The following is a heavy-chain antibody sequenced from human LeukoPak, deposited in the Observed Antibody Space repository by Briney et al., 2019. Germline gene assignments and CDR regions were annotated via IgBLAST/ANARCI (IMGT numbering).Heavy chain of an antibody. D-gene: IGHD1-7*01. CDR2: IRSKAYGGTT. CDR3: NTGGTPDY. J-gene: IGHJ4*02. CDR1: EFSFSSYW. Sequence: GGSLRLSCEGSEFSFSSYWMSWVRQAPGKGLEWVGFIRSKAYGGTTEYAASVKGRFTISRDDSKSIAYLQMNSLKTEDTALYYCNTGGTPDYWGQRTLVTVSS. V-gene: IGHV3-49*04.